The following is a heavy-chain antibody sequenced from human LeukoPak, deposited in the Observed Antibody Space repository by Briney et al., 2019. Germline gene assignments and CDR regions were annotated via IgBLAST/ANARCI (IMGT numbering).Heavy chain of an antibody. V-gene: IGHV4-4*07. CDR2: ISTSGIT. CDR3: AKGDWHFDL. J-gene: IGHJ2*01. Sequence: SETLSLTCTVSGGSISSYSWSWIRQPAGKGPDWIGRISTSGITDYNPSLKSRVTMSVDTSKNQFSLKLTSVTAADTAVYHCAKGDWHFDLWGRGTLVTVSS. CDR1: GGSISSYS.